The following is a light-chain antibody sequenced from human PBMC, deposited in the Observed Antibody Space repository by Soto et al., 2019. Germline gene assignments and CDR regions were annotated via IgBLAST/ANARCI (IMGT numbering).Light chain of an antibody. Sequence: DIQMTQPPSTLSASVGDRVTITCRASQSIGSWLAWYQQKQGKAPKLLIYKASKLKRGVPSRFSGCGSGTEFSLTISGLQPDDSANYYCQQYNGSPWTFGQGTKVEIK. CDR3: QQYNGSPWT. CDR1: QSIGSW. J-gene: IGKJ1*01. V-gene: IGKV1-5*03. CDR2: KAS.